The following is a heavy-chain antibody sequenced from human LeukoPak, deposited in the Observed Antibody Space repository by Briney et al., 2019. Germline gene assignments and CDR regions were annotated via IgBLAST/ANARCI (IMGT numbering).Heavy chain of an antibody. J-gene: IGHJ6*02. Sequence: GGSLRLSCAASGFTFSSYVMSWVRQAPGKGLEWVSVIYSGGSTYYADSVKGRFTISRDNSKNSLYLQMNSLRAEDTAVYYCARSLTFPLSPDYYYSGMDVCGRGTTVTVSS. V-gene: IGHV3-66*01. CDR3: ARSLTFPLSPDYYYSGMDV. CDR1: GFTFSSYV. D-gene: IGHD2/OR15-2a*01. CDR2: IYSGGST.